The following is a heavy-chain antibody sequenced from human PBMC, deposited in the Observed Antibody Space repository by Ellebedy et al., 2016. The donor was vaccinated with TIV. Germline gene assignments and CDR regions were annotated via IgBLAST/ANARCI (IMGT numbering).Heavy chain of an antibody. CDR3: ATDGSYGDYLSPTHAFVI. V-gene: IGHV3-7*01. Sequence: GESLKISCAASGFTFSSYWMTWVRQAPGKGLEWVANINQDGSEKFYVDSVNGGFTVSRDNAKNSLYLHLNSLRAEDTAMYYCATDGSYGDYLSPTHAFVIWGQGTMVTVSS. J-gene: IGHJ3*02. CDR2: INQDGSEK. CDR1: GFTFSSYW. D-gene: IGHD4-17*01.